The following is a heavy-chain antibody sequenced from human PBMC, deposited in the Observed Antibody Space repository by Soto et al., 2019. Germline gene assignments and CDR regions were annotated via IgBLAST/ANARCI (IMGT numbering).Heavy chain of an antibody. V-gene: IGHV3-15*01. CDR3: TTDPYHYGSGSYSSDFDY. J-gene: IGHJ4*02. D-gene: IGHD3-10*01. Sequence: EVQLVESGGGLVKPGGSLRLSCAASGFTFSNAWMSWVRQAPGKGLEWVGRIKSKTDGGTTDYAAPVKGRFTISRDDSKNTLYLQMNSLKTEDTAVYYCTTDPYHYGSGSYSSDFDYWGQGTLVTVSS. CDR2: IKSKTDGGTT. CDR1: GFTFSNAW.